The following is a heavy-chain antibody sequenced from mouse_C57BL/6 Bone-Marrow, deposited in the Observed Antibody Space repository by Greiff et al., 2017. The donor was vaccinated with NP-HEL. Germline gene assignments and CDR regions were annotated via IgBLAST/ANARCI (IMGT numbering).Heavy chain of an antibody. D-gene: IGHD2-4*01. CDR3: AREGDYDVKAWFAY. V-gene: IGHV1-26*01. CDR2: INPNNGGT. CDR1: GYTFTDYY. Sequence: VQLQQSGPELVKPGASVKISCKASGYTFTDYYMNWVKQSHGKSLEWIGDINPNNGGTSYNQKFKGKATLTVDKSSSTAYMELRSLTSEDSAVYYCAREGDYDVKAWFAYWGQGTLVTVSA. J-gene: IGHJ3*01.